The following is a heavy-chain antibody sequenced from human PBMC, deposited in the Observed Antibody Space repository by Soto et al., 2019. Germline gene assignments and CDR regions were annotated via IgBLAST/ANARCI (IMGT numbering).Heavy chain of an antibody. Sequence: QVQLVQSGAEVKKPGASVKVSCKASGYTFGDYYIHWVRQAPGHGLEWMGWVNPNSGGTNFAHKFRGRVTMTRDTSINTAYMELSRLRFDDAAVYYCARERVTPITSSRFFDYWGQGTPVTVSS. CDR2: VNPNSGGT. CDR3: ARERVTPITSSRFFDY. D-gene: IGHD3-16*01. J-gene: IGHJ4*02. CDR1: GYTFGDYY. V-gene: IGHV1-2*02.